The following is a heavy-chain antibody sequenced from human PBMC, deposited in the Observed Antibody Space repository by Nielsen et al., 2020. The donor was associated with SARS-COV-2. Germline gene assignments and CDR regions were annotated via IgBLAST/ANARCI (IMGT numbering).Heavy chain of an antibody. CDR2: IYYSGST. V-gene: IGHV4-39*01. J-gene: IGHJ4*02. D-gene: IGHD2-21*02. CDR3: ARQVYCGGDCYPEGFDY. Sequence: SETLSLTCTVSGGSISSSSYYWGWIRQPPGKGLEWIGSIYYSGSTYYNPSLKSRVTISVDTSKNQFSLKLSSVTAADTAVYYCARQVYCGGDCYPEGFDYWGQGTLVTVSS. CDR1: GGSISSSSYY.